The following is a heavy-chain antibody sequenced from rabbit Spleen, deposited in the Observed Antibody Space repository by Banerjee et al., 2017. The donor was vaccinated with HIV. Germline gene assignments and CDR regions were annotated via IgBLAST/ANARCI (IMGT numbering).Heavy chain of an antibody. Sequence: QEQLEESGGDLVKPGASLTLTCTASGFSFSSSYWMSWVRQAPGKGLEWIARINTGSAVTNYASWAKGRFTISKTSSTTVTLQMTSLTAADTATYFCTRYWGLWGQGTLVTVS. CDR2: INTGSAVT. CDR3: TRYWGL. CDR1: GFSFSSSYW. D-gene: IGHD4-1*01. J-gene: IGHJ4*01. V-gene: IGHV1S45*01.